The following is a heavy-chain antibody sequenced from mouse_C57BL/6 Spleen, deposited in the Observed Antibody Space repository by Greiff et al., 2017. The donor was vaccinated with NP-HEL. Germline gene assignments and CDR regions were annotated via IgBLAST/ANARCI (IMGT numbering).Heavy chain of an antibody. Sequence: EVKLVESGGGLVKPGGSLKLSCAASGFTFSDYGMHWVRQAPEKGLEWVAYISSGSSTIYYADTVKGRFTISRDNAKNNLFLQRTSLRSEDTAMYYCARKAPYYGSSVDYGGQGTTLTVSS. CDR1: GFTFSDYG. CDR3: ARKAPYYGSSVDY. D-gene: IGHD1-1*01. J-gene: IGHJ2*01. CDR2: ISSGSSTI. V-gene: IGHV5-17*01.